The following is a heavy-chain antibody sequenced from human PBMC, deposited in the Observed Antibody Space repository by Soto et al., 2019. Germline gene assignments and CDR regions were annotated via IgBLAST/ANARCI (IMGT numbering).Heavy chain of an antibody. Sequence: QVQLQQWGAGLLKPSETLSLTCTVYGGSFSRYRWNWIRQAPGKGLEWIGEIHHNGGTNYSPSLEGRVTISVDTSKNEFALKLRSVTAADTAVYYCARGYGEEWPASDFWGQGTLGTVAS. CDR2: IHHNGGT. D-gene: IGHD3-10*01. CDR3: ARGYGEEWPASDF. CDR1: GGSFSRYR. V-gene: IGHV4-34*01. J-gene: IGHJ4*02.